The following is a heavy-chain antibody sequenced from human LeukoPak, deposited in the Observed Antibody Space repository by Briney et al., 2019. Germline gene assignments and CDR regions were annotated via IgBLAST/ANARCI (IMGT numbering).Heavy chain of an antibody. CDR3: ARGKNRGAFDI. CDR1: GGSFGGYY. V-gene: IGHV4-34*01. J-gene: IGHJ3*02. CDR2: INHSGST. Sequence: SETLSLTCAVYGGSFGGYYWSWIRQPPGKGLEWIGEINHSGSTNYNPSLKSRVTISVDTSKNQFSLKLSSVTAADTAVYYCARGKNRGAFDIWGQGTMVTVSS. D-gene: IGHD2/OR15-2a*01.